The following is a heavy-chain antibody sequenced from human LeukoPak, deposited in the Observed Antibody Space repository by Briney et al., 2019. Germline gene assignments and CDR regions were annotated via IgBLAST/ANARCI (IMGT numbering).Heavy chain of an antibody. Sequence: GGSLRLSCAASGCTVSSNYMTWVRRAPGKGLEWVSVIYSGGSTYYADSVKGRFTISRDNPKNTLYLQMNSLRAEDTAVYYCARDDVAVAGTGYWGQGTLVTVSS. CDR3: ARDDVAVAGTGY. V-gene: IGHV3-53*01. D-gene: IGHD6-19*01. J-gene: IGHJ4*02. CDR2: IYSGGST. CDR1: GCTVSSNY.